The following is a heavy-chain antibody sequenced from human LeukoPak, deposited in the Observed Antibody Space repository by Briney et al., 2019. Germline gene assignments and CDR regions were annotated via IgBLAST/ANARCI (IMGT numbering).Heavy chain of an antibody. V-gene: IGHV3-23*01. D-gene: IGHD3-16*01. CDR1: GFTFSSYA. Sequence: PGGSLRLSCAPSGFTFSSYAMSWVRQAPGKGLEWDPAISGSGGSTYYADSVKGRFTISRDNSKNTLYLQMNSLRAEDTAVYYCAKLKLGERKFDPWGQGTLVTVSS. CDR2: ISGSGGST. CDR3: AKLKLGERKFDP. J-gene: IGHJ5*02.